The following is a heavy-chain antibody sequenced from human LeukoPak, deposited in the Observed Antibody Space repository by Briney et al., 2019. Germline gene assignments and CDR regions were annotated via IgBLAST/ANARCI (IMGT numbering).Heavy chain of an antibody. CDR2: IYTSGST. J-gene: IGHJ5*02. Sequence: SGTLSLTCTVSGGSISSGTYYWSWIRQPGGGGLECIGRIYTSGSTNYNPSLKARVTISVDTTTNQFSLQLRSVTAADTAVYYCARDHLGDFDFLTGGARNWFDPWGQGTLVTVSS. CDR1: GGSISSGTYY. D-gene: IGHD3-9*01. V-gene: IGHV4-61*02. CDR3: ARDHLGDFDFLTGGARNWFDP.